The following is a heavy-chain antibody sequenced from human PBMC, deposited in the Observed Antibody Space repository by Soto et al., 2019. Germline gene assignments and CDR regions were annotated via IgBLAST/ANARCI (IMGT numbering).Heavy chain of an antibody. CDR1: GFTFSSYA. CDR2: ISGSDGST. J-gene: IGHJ4*02. CDR3: AKMGGDYVTRRVRGDVHYFDY. V-gene: IGHV3-23*01. D-gene: IGHD4-17*01. Sequence: EVQLLESGGDLVQPGASLRLSCAASGFTFSSYAMSWVRQAPGKGLEWISGISGSDGSTYYADSVKGRFTISRDNSTTLSLQMNSLRAEDTAVYYCAKMGGDYVTRRVRGDVHYFDYWGQGTLVTVSS.